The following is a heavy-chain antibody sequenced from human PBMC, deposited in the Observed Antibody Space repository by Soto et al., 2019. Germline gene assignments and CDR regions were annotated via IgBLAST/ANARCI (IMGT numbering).Heavy chain of an antibody. J-gene: IGHJ5*02. D-gene: IGHD3-22*01. CDR1: RVTFSSYA. CDR2: ISYDGSNK. V-gene: IGHV3-30-3*01. Sequence: SRVTFSSYAMHWDRQAPGKGLELVAVISYDGSNKYYADSVKGRFTISRDNSKNTLYLQMISLRAEDTAVYYCLRVGLRSDYYDSSGPNWFDPWGLGTLVTDSS. CDR3: LRVGLRSDYYDSSGPNWFDP.